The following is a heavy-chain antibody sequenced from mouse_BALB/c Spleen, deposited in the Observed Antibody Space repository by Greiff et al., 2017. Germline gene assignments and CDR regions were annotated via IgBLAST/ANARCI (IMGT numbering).Heavy chain of an antibody. V-gene: IGHV2-9*02. CDR1: GFSLTSYG. D-gene: IGHD2-14*01. CDR2: IWAGGST. Sequence: VHLVESGPGLVAPSQSLSITCTVSGFSLTSYGVHWVRQPPGKGLEWLGVIWAGGSTNYNSALMSRLSISKDNSKSQVFLKMNSLQTDDTAMYYCARDRYDWFAYWGQGTLVTVSA. J-gene: IGHJ3*01. CDR3: ARDRYDWFAY.